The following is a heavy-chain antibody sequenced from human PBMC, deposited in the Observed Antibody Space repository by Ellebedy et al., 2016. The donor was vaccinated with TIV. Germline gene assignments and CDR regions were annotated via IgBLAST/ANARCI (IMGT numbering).Heavy chain of an antibody. CDR2: IGGSGGST. Sequence: GESLKISCAASGFTFSSYAMSWVRQAPGKGLEWVSAIGGSGGSTYYADSVKGRFTISSDNSKNTLYLQMYSLRAEDTAVHYWATSGYCSDTTCSRSFDYWGQGTLVTVSS. V-gene: IGHV3-23*01. J-gene: IGHJ4*02. CDR3: ATSGYCSDTTCSRSFDY. D-gene: IGHD2-2*01. CDR1: GFTFSSYA.